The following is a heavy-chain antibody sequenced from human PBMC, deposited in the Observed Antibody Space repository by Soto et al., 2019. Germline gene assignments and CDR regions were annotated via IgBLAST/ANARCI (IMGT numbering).Heavy chain of an antibody. CDR3: ARGYNWFDP. CDR2: IYYSGST. J-gene: IGHJ5*02. CDR1: GDSISSSY. Sequence: SETLSLTCSVSGDSISSSYWSWIRQPPGKGLEWIGYIYYSGSTNYNPSLKSRVTISLDTSKNQFSLKLSSVTAADTAVYYCARGYNWFDPWGQGTLVTVYS. V-gene: IGHV4-59*01.